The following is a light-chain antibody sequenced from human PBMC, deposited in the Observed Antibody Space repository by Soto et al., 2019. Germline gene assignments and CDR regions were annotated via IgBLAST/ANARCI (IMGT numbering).Light chain of an antibody. Sequence: QSALTQPASVSGSPGQSITISCTGTSSDVGGYNYVSWYQQHPGKAPKLMIYDVSNRPSGVSNRFSGSKSGNTASLAISGLQAEDEVDYYCSSYTSGSTLVVFGGGTKVTVL. CDR1: SSDVGGYNY. CDR2: DVS. J-gene: IGLJ2*01. V-gene: IGLV2-14*01. CDR3: SSYTSGSTLVV.